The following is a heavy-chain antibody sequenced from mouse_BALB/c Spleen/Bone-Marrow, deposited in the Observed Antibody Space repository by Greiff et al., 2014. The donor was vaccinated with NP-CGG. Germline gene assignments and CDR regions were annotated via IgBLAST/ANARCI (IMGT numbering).Heavy chain of an antibody. CDR2: IDPANGNT. D-gene: IGHD1-1*01. V-gene: IGHV14-3*02. CDR1: GFNIKDTY. CDR3: ARYYYGSSYFDY. Sequence: EVQLQQSGAELVKPGASVKLSCTASGFNIKDTYMHWVKQRPEQGLEWIGRIDPANGNTKYDPKFQGKATITADTSSNTAYLQXXXXXXEDTAVYYCARYYYGSSYFDYWGQGTTLTVSS. J-gene: IGHJ2*01.